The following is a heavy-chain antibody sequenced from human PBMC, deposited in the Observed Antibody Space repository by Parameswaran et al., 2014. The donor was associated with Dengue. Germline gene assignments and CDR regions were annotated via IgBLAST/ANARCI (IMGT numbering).Heavy chain of an antibody. V-gene: IGHV3-30*04. CDR2: ISYGGGKE. CDR3: ARGNWNLLRDMSY. Sequence: WIRQPPGKGLEWVALISYGGGKEIYADSVKGRFTISRDSSKNTVFLQMNSLRAEDTALYYCARGNWNLLRDMSYWGQGTLVTVSS. J-gene: IGHJ4*02. D-gene: IGHD1-1*01.